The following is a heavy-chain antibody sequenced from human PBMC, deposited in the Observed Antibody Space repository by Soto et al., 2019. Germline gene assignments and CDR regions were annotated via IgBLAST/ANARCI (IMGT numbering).Heavy chain of an antibody. CDR1: GFTFSSYS. Sequence: EVQLVESGGGLVKPGGSLRLSCVVSGFTFSSYSMNWVRQAPGKGLEWVSSISSGSNYTYYADSVKGRFPISRDNAKNSVYLQMNSLRAEDTSLYYCARDFQESQYYYYCMDVWGKGTTVTVSS. D-gene: IGHD3-10*01. CDR3: ARDFQESQYYYYCMDV. V-gene: IGHV3-21*06. CDR2: ISSGSNYT. J-gene: IGHJ6*03.